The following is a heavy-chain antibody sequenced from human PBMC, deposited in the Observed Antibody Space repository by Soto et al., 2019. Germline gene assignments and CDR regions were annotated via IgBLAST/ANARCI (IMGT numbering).Heavy chain of an antibody. CDR3: ARGPYYGSGSFDI. CDR2: INPNSGGT. Sequence: GASLKVSCKASGYTFTGYYMHWVRQAPGQGLEWMGWINPNSGGTNYAQKFQGWVTMTRDTSISTAYMELSRLRSDDTAVYYCARGPYYGSGSFDIWGQGTTVTVSS. CDR1: GYTFTGYY. V-gene: IGHV1-2*04. J-gene: IGHJ3*02. D-gene: IGHD3-10*01.